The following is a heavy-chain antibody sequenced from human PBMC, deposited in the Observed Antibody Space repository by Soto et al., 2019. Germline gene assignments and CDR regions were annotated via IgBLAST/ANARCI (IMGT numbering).Heavy chain of an antibody. Sequence: ESLKISCKGSGHSFTSYWIGWVRQMPGKGLEWMGIIYPGDSDTRYSPSFQGQVTISADKSISTAYLQWSSLKASDTAMYYCARRDCSGGSCYSWAFDYWGQGTLVTVSS. CDR1: GHSFTSYW. J-gene: IGHJ4*02. D-gene: IGHD2-15*01. CDR2: IYPGDSDT. V-gene: IGHV5-51*01. CDR3: ARRDCSGGSCYSWAFDY.